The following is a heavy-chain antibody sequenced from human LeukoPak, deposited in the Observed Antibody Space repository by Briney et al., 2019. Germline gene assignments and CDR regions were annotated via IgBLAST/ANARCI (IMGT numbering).Heavy chain of an antibody. CDR3: ARDVEMATFFDY. V-gene: IGHV1-69*04. CDR2: IIPILGIA. CDR1: GDTFSSYA. D-gene: IGHD5-24*01. Sequence: SVKVSCKASGDTFSSYAISWVRQAPGQGLGWMGRIIPILGIANYAQKFQGRVTITADKSTSTAYMELSSLRSEDTAVYYCARDVEMATFFDYWGQGTLVTVSS. J-gene: IGHJ4*02.